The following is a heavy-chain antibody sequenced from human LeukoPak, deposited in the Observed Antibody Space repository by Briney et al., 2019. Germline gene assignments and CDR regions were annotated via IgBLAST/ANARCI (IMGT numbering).Heavy chain of an antibody. D-gene: IGHD2-15*01. CDR2: TYYRSKWHN. J-gene: IGHJ4*02. Sequence: SQTLSLTCAISGDSVSSNSAAWNWIRQSPSRGLEWLGRTYYRSKWHNDYSPSVKSRITVNSDTSKNQFSLQLNSVTAADTAVYYCAREGFGAGQWSPDYWGRGTLVTVSS. V-gene: IGHV6-1*01. CDR3: AREGFGAGQWSPDY. CDR1: GDSVSSNSAA.